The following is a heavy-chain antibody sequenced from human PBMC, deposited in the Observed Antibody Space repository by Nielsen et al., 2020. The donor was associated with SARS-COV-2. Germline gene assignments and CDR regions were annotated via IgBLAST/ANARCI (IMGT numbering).Heavy chain of an antibody. Sequence: ASVKVSCKASGYTLTSYDINWVRQATGQGLEWMGWMNPNSGNTGYAQKFQGRVTMTRNTSISTAYMELSSLRSEDTAVYYCARGKAVAGTLDYWGQGTLVTVSS. CDR2: MNPNSGNT. CDR3: ARGKAVAGTLDY. V-gene: IGHV1-8*01. D-gene: IGHD6-19*01. J-gene: IGHJ4*02. CDR1: GYTLTSYD.